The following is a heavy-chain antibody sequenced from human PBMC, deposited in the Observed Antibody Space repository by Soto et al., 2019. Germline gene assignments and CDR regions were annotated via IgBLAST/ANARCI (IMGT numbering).Heavy chain of an antibody. CDR3: ARQVVAATDFLDY. CDR1: GGSISSSSYY. CDR2: IYYSGST. D-gene: IGHD2-15*01. J-gene: IGHJ4*02. V-gene: IGHV4-39*01. Sequence: QLQLQESGPGLVKPSETLSLTCTVSGGSISSSSYYWGWVRQPPGKGLEWIGSIYYSGSTYYNPSLKSRVTISVDTSKTQFSLKLSSVTAADTAVYYCARQVVAATDFLDYWGQGTLVTVSS.